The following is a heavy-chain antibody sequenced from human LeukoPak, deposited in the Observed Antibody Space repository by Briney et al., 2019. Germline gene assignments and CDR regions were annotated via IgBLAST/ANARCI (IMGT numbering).Heavy chain of an antibody. CDR1: GGTFSSYA. V-gene: IGHV1-69*04. Sequence: SVKVSCKASGGTFSSYAISWVRQAPGQGLEWMGRIIPILGIANYAQKFQGSVTITADKSTSTAYMELSSLRSEDTAVYYCARNEVGANYYFDYWGQGTLVTVSS. D-gene: IGHD1-26*01. J-gene: IGHJ4*02. CDR3: ARNEVGANYYFDY. CDR2: IIPILGIA.